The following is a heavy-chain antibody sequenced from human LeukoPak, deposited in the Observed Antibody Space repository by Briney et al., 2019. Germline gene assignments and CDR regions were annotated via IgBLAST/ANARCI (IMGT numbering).Heavy chain of an antibody. V-gene: IGHV1-3*01. D-gene: IGHD2-2*01. CDR1: EYTFSSYS. CDR3: ARGSCSSTSCFMDV. Sequence: GASVKVSCKAFEYTFSSYSIHWVRQAPGQRLEWMGWINAGKGNTKNSQNLQGRVTVTGDTSASTAYMELSSLTSEDTAVYYCARGSCSSTSCFMDVWGQGTTVTVSS. CDR2: INAGKGNT. J-gene: IGHJ6*02.